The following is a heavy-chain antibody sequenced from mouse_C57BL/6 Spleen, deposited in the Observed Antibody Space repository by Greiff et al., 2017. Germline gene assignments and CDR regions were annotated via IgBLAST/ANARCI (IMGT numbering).Heavy chain of an antibody. D-gene: IGHD1-1*02. CDR1: GFTFSDYG. J-gene: IGHJ2*01. CDR3: ARGGLWSYYFDY. Sequence: EVKLVESGGGLVKPGGSLKLSCAASGFTFSDYGMPWVRQAPEKGLEWVAYISSGSSTIYYADTVKGRFTISRDNAKNTLFLQMTSLRSEDTAMYYCARGGLWSYYFDYWGQGTTLTVSS. CDR2: ISSGSSTI. V-gene: IGHV5-17*01.